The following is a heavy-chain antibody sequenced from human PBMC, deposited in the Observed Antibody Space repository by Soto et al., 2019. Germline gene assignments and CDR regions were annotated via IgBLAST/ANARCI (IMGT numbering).Heavy chain of an antibody. V-gene: IGHV4-34*01. CDR1: GGSFTGYY. CDR2: INHSGST. CDR3: KRIYNYDFWSGYYYYYGMDV. J-gene: IGHJ6*02. Sequence: SETLSLTCSGYGGSFTGYYWTWIPQPPGKGLESMGEINHSGSTNYNPSLNSQVTISVDTCKNQLSLKLSSATAADTAVYYSKRIYNYDFWSGYYYYYGMDVWGQGTTVTVSS. D-gene: IGHD3-3*01.